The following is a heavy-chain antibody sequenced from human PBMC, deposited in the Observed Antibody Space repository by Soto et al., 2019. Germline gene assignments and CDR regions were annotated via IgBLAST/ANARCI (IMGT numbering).Heavy chain of an antibody. CDR1: GYTFTSYG. V-gene: IGHV1-18*01. Sequence: QVQLVQSGAEVKKPGASVKVSCKASGYTFTSYGISWVRQAPGQGLEWMGWIIAYNGNTNYAQKLQGRVTMTTDTSTSTAYMELRSLRSDDTAVYYCARSLQDYYGSGSYFCMDVRGQGTTVTVSS. CDR2: IIAYNGNT. D-gene: IGHD3-10*01. J-gene: IGHJ6*02. CDR3: ARSLQDYYGSGSYFCMDV.